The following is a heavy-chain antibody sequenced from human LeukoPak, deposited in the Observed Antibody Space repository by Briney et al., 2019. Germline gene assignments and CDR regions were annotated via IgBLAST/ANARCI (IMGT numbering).Heavy chain of an antibody. CDR3: AGEVVAATNVYYYYYGMDV. CDR2: IKQDGSEK. J-gene: IGHJ6*02. Sequence: PGGSLRLSCAASGFTFSSYWMSWVRQAPGQGLEWVANIKQDGSEKYYVDSVKGRFTISRDNAKNSLYLQMNSLRAEDTAVYYCAGEVVAATNVYYYYYGMDVWGQGTTVTVSS. CDR1: GFTFSSYW. V-gene: IGHV3-7*01. D-gene: IGHD2-15*01.